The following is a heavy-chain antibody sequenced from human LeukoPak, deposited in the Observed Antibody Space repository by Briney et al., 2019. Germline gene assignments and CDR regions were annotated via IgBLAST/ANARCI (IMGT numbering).Heavy chain of an antibody. CDR3: ARDPEYSGSYLDY. CDR1: GFTFSSYA. J-gene: IGHJ4*02. CDR2: ISGSGGST. Sequence: GGSLRLSCAASGFTFSSYAMSWVRQAPGKGLEWVSAISGSGGSTYYADSVKGRFTISRDNSKNTLYLQMNSLRAEDTAVYYCARDPEYSGSYLDYWGQGTLVTVSS. D-gene: IGHD1-26*01. V-gene: IGHV3-23*01.